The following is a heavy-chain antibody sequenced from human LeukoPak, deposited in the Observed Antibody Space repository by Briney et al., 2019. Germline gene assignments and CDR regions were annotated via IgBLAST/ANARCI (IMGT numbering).Heavy chain of an antibody. J-gene: IGHJ4*02. Sequence: GGSLRLSCAASGFTFSSYAMTWVRQAPGKGLEWVSGISDSGGSTYYADSVKGRFTISRDNSKNTVYLQMNSLRAEDTAVYYCAKDGIAVAGISAWYWGQGTQVTVSS. CDR2: ISDSGGST. D-gene: IGHD6-19*01. CDR3: AKDGIAVAGISAWY. CDR1: GFTFSSYA. V-gene: IGHV3-23*01.